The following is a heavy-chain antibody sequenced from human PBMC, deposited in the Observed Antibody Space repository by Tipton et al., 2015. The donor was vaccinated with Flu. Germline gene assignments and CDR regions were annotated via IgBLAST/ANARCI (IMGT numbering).Heavy chain of an antibody. CDR3: ARDRRSYGSGTYRHLFYYYYGMDV. D-gene: IGHD3-10*01. Sequence: QVQLVQSGGGVVQPGRSLRVSCAASGFNFSTHAIHWVRQAPGKGLQWVAVISFDGGNKYYEESVKGRFTISRDNSKDTVYLQINSLTTEDTALYYCARDRRSYGSGTYRHLFYYYYGMDVWGQGTTVTVSS. CDR1: GFNFSTHA. CDR2: ISFDGGNK. V-gene: IGHV3-30*04. J-gene: IGHJ6*02.